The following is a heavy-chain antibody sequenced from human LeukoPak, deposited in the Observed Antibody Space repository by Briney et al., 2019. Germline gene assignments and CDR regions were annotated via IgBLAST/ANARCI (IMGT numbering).Heavy chain of an antibody. CDR2: IYYSGST. J-gene: IGHJ4*02. V-gene: IGHV4-59*12. CDR1: GGSISSYY. CDR3: ARSRGTWYGYFDC. Sequence: PSETLSLTCTVSGGSISSYYWSWLRQPPGKGLEWIGYIYYSGSTNYNPSLKSRVTISVDTSKNQFSLKLSSVTAADTAVYYCARSRGTWYGYFDCWGQGTLVTVSS. D-gene: IGHD6-13*01.